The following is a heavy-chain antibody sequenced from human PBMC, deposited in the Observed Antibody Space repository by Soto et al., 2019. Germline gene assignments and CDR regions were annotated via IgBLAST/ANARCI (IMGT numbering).Heavy chain of an antibody. CDR1: GFTFNYYG. D-gene: IGHD3-9*01. V-gene: IGHV3-30*18. CDR2: ISYDGGTI. J-gene: IGHJ4*02. Sequence: QVQLVESGGGVVQPGKSLRLSCATSGFTFNYYGVHLVRQAPGKGLERVAVISYDGGTIYYADAVKGRFTISRDDSKDTVLLQMNRLGLEDAGFYFCAKSPRESYDVLADWGQGTLVTVSS. CDR3: AKSPRESYDVLAD.